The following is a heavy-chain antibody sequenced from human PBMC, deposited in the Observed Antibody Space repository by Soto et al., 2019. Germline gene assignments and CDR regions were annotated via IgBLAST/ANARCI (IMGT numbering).Heavy chain of an antibody. J-gene: IGHJ4*02. D-gene: IGHD4-17*01. Sequence: SETLSLTCTVSGGSISSYYWSWIRQPPGKGLEWIGYIYYSGSTNYNPSLKSRVTISVDTSKDQFSLKLSSVTAADTAVYYCASSSYGDYWLLDYWGQGTLVTVSS. V-gene: IGHV4-59*01. CDR1: GGSISSYY. CDR3: ASSSYGDYWLLDY. CDR2: IYYSGST.